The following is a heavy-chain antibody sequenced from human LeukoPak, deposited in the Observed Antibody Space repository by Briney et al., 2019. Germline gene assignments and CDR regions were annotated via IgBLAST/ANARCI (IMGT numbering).Heavy chain of an antibody. CDR3: ARGNGVNPDSDLDY. J-gene: IGHJ4*02. CDR1: GFTFSSYG. Sequence: GGSLRLSCAASGFTFSSYGMHWVRQAPGKGLEWVAVIWYDGSNKYYADSVKGRFTISRDNSKNTLYLQMNSLRAEDTAVYYCARGNGVNPDSDLDYWGQGTLVTVSS. D-gene: IGHD1-14*01. V-gene: IGHV3-33*01. CDR2: IWYDGSNK.